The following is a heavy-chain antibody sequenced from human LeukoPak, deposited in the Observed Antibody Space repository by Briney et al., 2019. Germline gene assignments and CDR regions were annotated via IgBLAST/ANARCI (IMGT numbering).Heavy chain of an antibody. CDR3: ARGGPSGNYFDY. D-gene: IGHD1-26*01. V-gene: IGHV3-74*01. Sequence: GGSLRLSCAASGFXFSDHWMHWVRQAPGKGVVWVSRVTGDGSSTIYADSVKGRFTISRDNTKNTLYLQMSSLRDEDTAVYYCARGGPSGNYFDYWGQGTLVTVSS. CDR2: VTGDGSST. J-gene: IGHJ4*02. CDR1: GFXFSDHW.